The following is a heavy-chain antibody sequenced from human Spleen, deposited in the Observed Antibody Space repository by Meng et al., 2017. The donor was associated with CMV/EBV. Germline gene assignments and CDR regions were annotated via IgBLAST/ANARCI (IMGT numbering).Heavy chain of an antibody. CDR1: GFNFDDHG. J-gene: IGHJ6*02. CDR3: ARECYDSSGYYGLDV. D-gene: IGHD3-22*01. Sequence: GESLKISCEASGFNFDDHGMSWVRQTPGKGLEWVSGINWNGGNTGYVDSVKGRFTISRDNAKNSLYLQMNSLRVEDTALYYCARECYDSSGYYGLDVWGQGTTVTVS. V-gene: IGHV3-20*04. CDR2: INWNGGNT.